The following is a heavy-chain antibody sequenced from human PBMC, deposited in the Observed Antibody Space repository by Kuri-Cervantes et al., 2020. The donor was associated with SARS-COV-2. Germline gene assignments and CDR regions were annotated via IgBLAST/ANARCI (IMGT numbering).Heavy chain of an antibody. CDR1: NYTFTSYG. CDR2: ISAYNGNT. J-gene: IGHJ6*02. D-gene: IGHD3-3*01. V-gene: IGHV1-18*01. Sequence: ASVKVSCKASNYTFTSYGISWVRQAPGQGREWMGWISAYNGNTNYAQKLQGRVTMTTDTSKSTAYMELRSLRSEDTAVYYCARAYYDFTYYYGMDVWGQGTTVTVSS. CDR3: ARAYYDFTYYYGMDV.